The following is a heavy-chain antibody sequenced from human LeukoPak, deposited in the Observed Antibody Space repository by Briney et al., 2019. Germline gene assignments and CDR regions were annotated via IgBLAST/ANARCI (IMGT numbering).Heavy chain of an antibody. V-gene: IGHV3-21*01. CDR2: ISSSSSYI. Sequence: GGSLRLSCTTSVFPFSRYSMNWVRQAPGKGLEWVSSISSSSSYIYYADPVKGRFTISRDNAKNSLYLQMNSLRAEDTAVYYCARGHCGGDCYSGLPDYWGQGTLVTVSS. CDR3: ARGHCGGDCYSGLPDY. J-gene: IGHJ4*02. D-gene: IGHD2-21*01. CDR1: VFPFSRYS.